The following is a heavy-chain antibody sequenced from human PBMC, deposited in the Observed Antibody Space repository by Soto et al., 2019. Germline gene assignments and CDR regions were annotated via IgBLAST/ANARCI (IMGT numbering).Heavy chain of an antibody. CDR1: GGTFSSYS. CDR2: IIPIFGTA. J-gene: IGHJ4*01. Sequence: QVQLVQSGAEVKKPGSSVKVSCKASGGTFSSYSINWVRQAPGQGLEWMGEIIPIFGTANYAQKFQGRVTITADESTSPAYMELSSLRSEDTAVYYCARDGGRHSGGIDYWGHGTLVTVSS. V-gene: IGHV1-69*01. D-gene: IGHD1-26*01. CDR3: ARDGGRHSGGIDY.